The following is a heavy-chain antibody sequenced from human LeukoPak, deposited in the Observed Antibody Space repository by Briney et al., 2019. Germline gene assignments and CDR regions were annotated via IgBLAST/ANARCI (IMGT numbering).Heavy chain of an antibody. Sequence: GASVKVSCKASGYTFTSYAMNWVRQAPGQGLEWMGWINTNTGNPTYAQGFTGRFVFSLDTSVSTAYLQISSLKAEDTAVYYCAREGSSYYYGSGSYFYGMDVWGQGTTVTVSS. CDR3: AREGSSYYYGSGSYFYGMDV. J-gene: IGHJ6*02. CDR1: GYTFTSYA. V-gene: IGHV7-4-1*02. D-gene: IGHD3-10*01. CDR2: INTNTGNP.